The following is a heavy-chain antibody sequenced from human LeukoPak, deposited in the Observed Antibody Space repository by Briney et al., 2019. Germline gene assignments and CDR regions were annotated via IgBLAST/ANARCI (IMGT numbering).Heavy chain of an antibody. CDR2: IKQDGSET. V-gene: IGHV3-7*03. J-gene: IGHJ4*02. CDR3: AKLTYGSGTYGAFDY. Sequence: PGGSLRLSCAASGFTFTNNFMSWVRQVPGKGLEWVANIKQDGSETTYADSVRGRFTIFRDNAKDSVYLQMNSLRAEDTAVYYCAKLTYGSGTYGAFDYWGQGTLVTVST. CDR1: GFTFTNNF. D-gene: IGHD3-10*01.